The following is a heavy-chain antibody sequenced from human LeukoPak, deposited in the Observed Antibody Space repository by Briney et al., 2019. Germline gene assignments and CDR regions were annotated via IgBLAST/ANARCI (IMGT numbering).Heavy chain of an antibody. CDR1: GFTFSSYA. CDR3: AKNRYSSNWYGFDP. CDR2: VSGSGTNR. J-gene: IGHJ5*02. D-gene: IGHD6-13*01. V-gene: IGHV3-23*01. Sequence: GGSLRLSCAASGFTFSSYAMSWVRQAPGKGLEWVAGVSGSGTNRYYADSVKGRCIVSRDNSKNTVSLQMNRLRADDTALYYCAKNRYSSNWYGFDPWGQGALVIVSS.